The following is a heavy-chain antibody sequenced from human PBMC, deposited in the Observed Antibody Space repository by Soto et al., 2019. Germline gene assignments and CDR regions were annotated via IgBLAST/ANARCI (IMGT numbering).Heavy chain of an antibody. V-gene: IGHV2-5*02. D-gene: IGHD2-21*02. CDR2: LYWDDDK. Sequence: QITLKESGPTLMKPTQTLTLTCTFPGFSFSSIGEGVGWIRQPPGKALEWLALLYWDDDKRYSPSLKSRLTITKDTSKTQVVLTMTNMDPVDTATYYCVQSRCGGDCLQSYSSHSYYGLDVWGQGTTVTVSS. J-gene: IGHJ6*02. CDR1: GFSFSSIGEG. CDR3: VQSRCGGDCLQSYSSHSYYGLDV.